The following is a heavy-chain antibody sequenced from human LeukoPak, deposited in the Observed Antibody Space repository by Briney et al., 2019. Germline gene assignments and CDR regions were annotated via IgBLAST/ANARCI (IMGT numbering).Heavy chain of an antibody. Sequence: GRSLRLSCTASGFTFGDYAMSWFRQAPGKGLEWVGFIRSKAYGGTTEYAASVKGRFTISRDDSKSIAYLQMNSLKTEDTAVYYCTRDLEERLPGWDDWFDPWGQGTLVTVSS. D-gene: IGHD1-26*01. V-gene: IGHV3-49*03. J-gene: IGHJ5*02. CDR3: TRDLEERLPGWDDWFDP. CDR1: GFTFGDYA. CDR2: IRSKAYGGTT.